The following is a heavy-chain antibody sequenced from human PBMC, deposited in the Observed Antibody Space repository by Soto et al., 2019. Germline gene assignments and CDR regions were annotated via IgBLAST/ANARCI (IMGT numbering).Heavy chain of an antibody. CDR2: INAGNGNT. CDR3: ARDSTAYDFWSGYWFDP. J-gene: IGHJ5*02. D-gene: IGHD3-3*01. Sequence: ASVKVSCKASGYTFTSYAMHWVRQAPGQRLEWMGWINAGNGNTKYSQKFQGRVTITGDTSASTAYMELSSLRSEDTAVYYCARDSTAYDFWSGYWFDPWGQGTLVTVSS. V-gene: IGHV1-3*01. CDR1: GYTFTSYA.